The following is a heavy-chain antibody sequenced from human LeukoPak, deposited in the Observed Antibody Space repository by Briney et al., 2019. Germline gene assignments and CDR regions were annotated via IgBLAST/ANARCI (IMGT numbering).Heavy chain of an antibody. CDR1: GFTFSSYW. J-gene: IGHJ4*02. CDR3: ESITVYYDSSGYSHSGDY. CDR2: INSDGSST. V-gene: IGHV3-74*01. D-gene: IGHD3-22*01. Sequence: GGSLRLSCAASGFTFSSYWMHWVRQAPGKGLVWVSRINSDGSSTSYADSVKGRFTISRDNAKNTLYLQMNSLRAEDTAVYYCESITVYYDSSGYSHSGDYWGQGTLVTVSS.